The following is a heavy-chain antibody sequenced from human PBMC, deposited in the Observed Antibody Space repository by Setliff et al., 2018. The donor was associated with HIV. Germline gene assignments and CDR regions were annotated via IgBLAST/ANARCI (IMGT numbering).Heavy chain of an antibody. J-gene: IGHJ4*02. V-gene: IGHV1-18*01. CDR1: TNDFSSQS. CDR3: TSDITAAGKCGN. Sequence: GASVKVSCKAFTNDFSSQSFSWVRQAPGQGLEWMGWISAYNGNRRYRQTFQDRLTMTTETSTSTAYLELRNLRSDDTAVYFCTSDITAAGKCGNWGQGTLVTVSS. D-gene: IGHD6-13*01. CDR2: ISAYNGNR.